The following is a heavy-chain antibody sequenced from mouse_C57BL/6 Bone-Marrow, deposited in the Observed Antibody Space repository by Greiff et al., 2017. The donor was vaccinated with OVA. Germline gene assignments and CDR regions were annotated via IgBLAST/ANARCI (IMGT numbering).Heavy chain of an antibody. CDR2: IDPENGDT. CDR1: GFNIKDDY. Sequence: EVQLQQSGAELVRPGASVTLSCTASGFNIKDDYMHWVKQRPEQGLEWIGWIDPENGDTEYASKFQGKATITADTSSNTAYLQLSSLTSEDTAVYYCTFYYYYAMDYWGQGTSVTVSS. V-gene: IGHV14-4*01. CDR3: TFYYYYAMDY. J-gene: IGHJ4*01. D-gene: IGHD1-1*01.